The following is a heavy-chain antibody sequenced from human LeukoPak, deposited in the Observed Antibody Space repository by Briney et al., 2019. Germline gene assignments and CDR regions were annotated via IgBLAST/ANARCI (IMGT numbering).Heavy chain of an antibody. V-gene: IGHV1-2*02. J-gene: IGHJ2*01. CDR1: GYTFTGYY. D-gene: IGHD2-2*01. CDR3: ARERRSVVPAATRYFDL. CDR2: INPNSGGT. Sequence: ASVKVSCKASGYTFTGYYMHWVRQAPGQGLEWMRWINPNSGGTNYAQKFQGRVTMTRDTSISTAYMELSRLRSDDTTVYYCARERRSVVPAATRYFDLWGRGTLVTVSS.